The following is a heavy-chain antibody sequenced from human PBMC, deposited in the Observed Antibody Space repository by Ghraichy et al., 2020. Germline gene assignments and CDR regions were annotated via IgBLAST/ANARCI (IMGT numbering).Heavy chain of an antibody. CDR1: GFTFSSYD. D-gene: IGHD2-2*01. Sequence: GGSLRLSCAASGFTFSSYDMHWVRQATGKGLEWVSAIGTAGDTYYPDSVKGRFTISRENAKNSFYLQMNSLKAGDTAVYYCARDKGCSTTSCSGDYYYGMDVWGQGTTVTVSS. V-gene: IGHV3-13*01. J-gene: IGHJ6*02. CDR2: IGTAGDT. CDR3: ARDKGCSTTSCSGDYYYGMDV.